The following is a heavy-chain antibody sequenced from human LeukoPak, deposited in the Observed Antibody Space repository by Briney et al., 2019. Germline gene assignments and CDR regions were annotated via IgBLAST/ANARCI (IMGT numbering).Heavy chain of an antibody. J-gene: IGHJ4*02. D-gene: IGHD6-13*01. CDR1: GFTFSSFA. V-gene: IGHV3-23*01. Sequence: GGSLRLSCAASGFTFSSFAMNWVRQAPGKGLEWVSTMSGDATSTYYADSVKGRFTVSRDNSKNTLYLQMNSLRAEDTAVYYCAKRTSGSSWYSSDSWGQGTLVTVSS. CDR3: AKRTSGSSWYSSDS. CDR2: MSGDATST.